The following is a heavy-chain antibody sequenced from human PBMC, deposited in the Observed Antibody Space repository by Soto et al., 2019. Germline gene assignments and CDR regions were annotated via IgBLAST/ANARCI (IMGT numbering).Heavy chain of an antibody. V-gene: IGHV1-3*01. CDR3: ARGLRFLEAPYYYYYMDV. CDR2: INAGNGNT. Sequence: ASVKVSCKASGYTFTSYAMHWVRQAPGQRLEWMGWINAGNGNTKYSQKFQGRVTITRDTSASTAFMELSSLRSEDTAVYYCARGLRFLEAPYYYYYMDVWGKGTTVTVSS. J-gene: IGHJ6*03. CDR1: GYTFTSYA. D-gene: IGHD3-3*01.